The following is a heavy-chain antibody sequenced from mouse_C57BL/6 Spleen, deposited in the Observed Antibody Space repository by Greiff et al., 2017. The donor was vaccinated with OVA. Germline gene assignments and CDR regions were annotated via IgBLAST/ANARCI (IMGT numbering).Heavy chain of an antibody. CDR3: ARDQGLLGYDPYYFDY. J-gene: IGHJ2*01. Sequence: EVKLEESGGGLVKPGGSLKLSCAASGFTFSSYAMSWVRQTPEKRLEWVATISDGGSYTYYPDNVKGRFTISRDNAKNNLYLQMSHLKSEDTAMYYCARDQGLLGYDPYYFDYWGQGTTLTVSS. V-gene: IGHV5-4*01. CDR2: ISDGGSYT. CDR1: GFTFSSYA. D-gene: IGHD2-2*01.